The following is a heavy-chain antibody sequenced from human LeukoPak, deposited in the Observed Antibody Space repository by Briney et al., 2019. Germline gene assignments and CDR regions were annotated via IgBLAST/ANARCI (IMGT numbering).Heavy chain of an antibody. CDR2: IYHNEIT. CDR1: GGSISRSNW. Sequence: PSGTLSLTCAVSGGSISRSNWWSWVRQPPGKGLEWIGEIYHNEITNYSPSLKSRVTISVDTSKNQFSLKLSSVTAADTAVYYGARDREPRGASSGGAGQSPTWFAPWGQGTLVTVSS. D-gene: IGHD6-19*01. CDR3: ARDREPRGASSGGAGQSPTWFAP. V-gene: IGHV4-4*02. J-gene: IGHJ5*02.